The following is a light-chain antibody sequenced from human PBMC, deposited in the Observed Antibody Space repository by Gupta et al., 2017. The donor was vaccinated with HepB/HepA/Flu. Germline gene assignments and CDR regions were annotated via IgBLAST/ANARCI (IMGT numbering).Light chain of an antibody. CDR3: QQSYSWN. V-gene: IGKV1-39*01. J-gene: IGKJ3*01. CDR1: QSISSY. Sequence: GDRVTITCRASQSISSYLNWYQQKPGKAPKLLIYAASSLQSGVPSRFSGSGSGTDFTLTISRLQTEDFATYDCQQSYSWNFGHGTKVDIK. CDR2: AAS.